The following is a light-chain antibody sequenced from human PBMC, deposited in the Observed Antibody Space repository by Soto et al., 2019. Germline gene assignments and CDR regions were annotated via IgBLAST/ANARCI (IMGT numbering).Light chain of an antibody. J-gene: IGKJ2*01. Sequence: DIQMNQSPSSLSASVGDRVTITCRASQSISTYLNWYQQKPGQAPKVLIYAASSLEGGVPSTFTGSGSGTDFTLTISSLQPEDFATYYCQQSFAKPYTFGQGTKLDIK. CDR1: QSISTY. CDR2: AAS. V-gene: IGKV1-39*01. CDR3: QQSFAKPYT.